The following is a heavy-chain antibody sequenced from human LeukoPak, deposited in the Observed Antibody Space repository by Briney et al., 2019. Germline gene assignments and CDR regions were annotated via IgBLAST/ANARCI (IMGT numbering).Heavy chain of an antibody. V-gene: IGHV4-59*08. Sequence: SETLSLTCTVSGGSISSYYWSWIRQPPGKGLEWIGYIYYSGSTNYNPSLKSRVTISVDTSKNQFSLKLSSVTAADTAVYYCARLGGSSSWYRNWFDPWGQGTLVTVSS. CDR1: GGSISSYY. J-gene: IGHJ5*02. CDR3: ARLGGSSSWYRNWFDP. CDR2: IYYSGST. D-gene: IGHD6-13*01.